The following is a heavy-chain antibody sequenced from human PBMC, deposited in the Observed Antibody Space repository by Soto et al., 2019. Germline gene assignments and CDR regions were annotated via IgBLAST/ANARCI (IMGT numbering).Heavy chain of an antibody. CDR1: GFTFSSYA. CDR3: AKVIYGDYLRYFDY. CDR2: ISGSGGST. D-gene: IGHD4-17*01. Sequence: GGSLRLSCAASGFTFSSYAMSWVRQAPRKGLEWVSAISGSGGSTYYADSVKGRFTISRDNSKNTLYLQMNSLRAEDTAVYYCAKVIYGDYLRYFDYWGQGTMVTVYS. V-gene: IGHV3-23*01. J-gene: IGHJ4*02.